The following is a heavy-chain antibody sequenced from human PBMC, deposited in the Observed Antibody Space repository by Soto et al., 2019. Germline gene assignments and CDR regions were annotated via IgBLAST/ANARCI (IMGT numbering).Heavy chain of an antibody. D-gene: IGHD3-22*01. V-gene: IGHV3-48*01. Sequence: GGSLRLSCAASGFTFSSYSMNWVRQAPGKGLEWVSYISTSSNAIYYADSVKGRFTISRDNAQNSLYLQMSSLRVEDTAVYYCAKGDMKSYYYDSSGPLDYWGQGTLVTVSS. CDR3: AKGDMKSYYYDSSGPLDY. CDR1: GFTFSSYS. CDR2: ISTSSNAI. J-gene: IGHJ4*02.